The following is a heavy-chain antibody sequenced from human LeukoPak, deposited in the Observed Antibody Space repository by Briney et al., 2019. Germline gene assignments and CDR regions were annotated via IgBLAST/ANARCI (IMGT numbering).Heavy chain of an antibody. J-gene: IGHJ5*02. CDR1: GYTFTSYG. CDR3: ARGARWLQFGRSNWFDP. V-gene: IGHV1-18*01. D-gene: IGHD5-24*01. Sequence: ASVKVSCKASGYTFTSYGISWVRQAPGQGLEWMGWISAYNGNTNYAQKLQGRVTMTTDTSTSTAYMELRSLRSDDTAVYYCARGARWLQFGRSNWFDPGGQGTLVTVSS. CDR2: ISAYNGNT.